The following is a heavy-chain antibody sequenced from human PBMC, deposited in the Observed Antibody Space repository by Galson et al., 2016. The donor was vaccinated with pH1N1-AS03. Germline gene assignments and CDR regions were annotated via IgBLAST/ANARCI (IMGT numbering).Heavy chain of an antibody. CDR1: GDSVSSHIDA. CDR3: ARGRYSGIDI. V-gene: IGHV6-1*01. Sequence: CAISGDSVSSHIDAWNWIRHSPSRGLEWLGRTYWRSKWYIDYTLSLKSRITINPYTSKNQFSLQLTSVIPDDTAVYYCARGRYSGIDIWGQGATVTVSS. J-gene: IGHJ3*02. D-gene: IGHD6-13*01. CDR2: TYWRSKWYI.